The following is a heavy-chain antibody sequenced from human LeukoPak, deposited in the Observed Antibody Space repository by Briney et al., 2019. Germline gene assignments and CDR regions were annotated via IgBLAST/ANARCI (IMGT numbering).Heavy chain of an antibody. CDR1: GFTFSSYA. Sequence: GGSLRLSCAASGFTFSSYAMSWVRQAPGKGLEWVSAISGSGGSTYYADSVKGRFTISRDNSKNTLYLQMGSLRAEDTAVYYCARDSGGIAAAELVYWGQGTLVTVSS. CDR3: ARDSGGIAAAELVY. J-gene: IGHJ4*02. V-gene: IGHV3-23*01. D-gene: IGHD6-13*01. CDR2: ISGSGGST.